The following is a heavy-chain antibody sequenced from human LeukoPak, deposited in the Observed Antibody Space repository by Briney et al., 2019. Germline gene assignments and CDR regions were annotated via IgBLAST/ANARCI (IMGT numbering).Heavy chain of an antibody. CDR3: AKDGVVGATNWFDP. J-gene: IGHJ5*02. V-gene: IGHV3-23*01. Sequence: GGSLRPSCAASGFTFSSYAMSWVRQAPGKGLEWVSAICGSGGSTYYADSVKGRFTISRDNSKNTLYLQMNSLRAEDTAVYYCAKDGVVGATNWFDPWGQGTLVTVSS. CDR2: ICGSGGST. CDR1: GFTFSSYA. D-gene: IGHD1-26*01.